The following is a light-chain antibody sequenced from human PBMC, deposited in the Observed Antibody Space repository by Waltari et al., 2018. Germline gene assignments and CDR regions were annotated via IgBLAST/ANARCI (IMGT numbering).Light chain of an antibody. CDR1: HSVSNS. V-gene: IGKV3-11*01. CDR2: DAS. Sequence: EVVLTQSPATLSLPPGERPPSSCRASHSVSNSLAWYQQKPGQAPGLLIYDASTRAAGIPNRFSGSGSRTDFTLTIISLEPEDFAVYYCQLRTGWPMTFGQGTRLEIK. CDR3: QLRTGWPMT. J-gene: IGKJ5*01.